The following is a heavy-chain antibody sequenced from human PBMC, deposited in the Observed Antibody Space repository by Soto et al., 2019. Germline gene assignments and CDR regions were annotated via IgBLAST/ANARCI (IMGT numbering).Heavy chain of an antibody. V-gene: IGHV1-18*01. CDR3: ARPKAAAGPYFDY. J-gene: IGHJ4*01. Sequence: ASVKVSCKASGYTFTSYGISWVRHAPGQGLVWMGWNSGYNLKADYAQNFQGRATMTIDISTTTAYMELSSLRSEDTAVYYCARPKAAAGPYFDYCVHGSLVTVSS. CDR2: NSGYNLKA. CDR1: GYTFTSYG. D-gene: IGHD6-13*01.